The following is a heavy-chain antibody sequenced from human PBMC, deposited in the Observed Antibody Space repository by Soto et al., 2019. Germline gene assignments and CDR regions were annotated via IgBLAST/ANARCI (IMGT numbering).Heavy chain of an antibody. V-gene: IGHV6-1*01. J-gene: IGHJ3*02. Sequence: SQTLSLTCVISGDSVSSNSAAWNWIRQSPSRGLEWLGRTYYRSKWYDDYAVSVKSRITINPDTSKNQFSLQLNSVTPEDTAVYYCATARVDIVANDAFDIWGQGTMVTVSS. CDR1: GDSVSSNSAA. CDR3: ATARVDIVANDAFDI. CDR2: TYYRSKWYD. D-gene: IGHD5-12*01.